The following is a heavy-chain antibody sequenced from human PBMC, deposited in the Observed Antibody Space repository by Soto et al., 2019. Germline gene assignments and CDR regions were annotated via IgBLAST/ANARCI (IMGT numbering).Heavy chain of an antibody. V-gene: IGHV1-3*01. Sequence: ASVKVSCKASGYTFANYPMHWVRQAPGQGLEWVGWINSVNDHTIYSEKFQGRVTITSDTSATTAYMELSSLTSEDTAVYYCARNILGGTTDYWGQGTLVTVSS. CDR2: INSVNDHT. D-gene: IGHD1-7*01. CDR3: ARNILGGTTDY. CDR1: GYTFANYP. J-gene: IGHJ4*02.